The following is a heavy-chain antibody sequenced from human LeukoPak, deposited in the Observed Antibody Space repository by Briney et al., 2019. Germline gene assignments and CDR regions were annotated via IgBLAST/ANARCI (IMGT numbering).Heavy chain of an antibody. Sequence: SVKVSCKASGGTLSSYAISWVRQAPGQGLEWMGGIIPIFGIANYAQKFQGRVTITTDESTSTAYMELSSLRSEDTGVYYSASLRYCSSTSCYKVWSFDICGQGTMVTVSS. D-gene: IGHD2-2*02. CDR3: ASLRYCSSTSCYKVWSFDI. CDR1: GGTLSSYA. CDR2: IIPIFGIA. J-gene: IGHJ3*02. V-gene: IGHV1-69*05.